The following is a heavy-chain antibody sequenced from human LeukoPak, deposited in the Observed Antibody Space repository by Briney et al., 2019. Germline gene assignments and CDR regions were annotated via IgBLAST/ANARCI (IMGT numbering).Heavy chain of an antibody. J-gene: IGHJ4*02. D-gene: IGHD1-26*01. CDR2: IWYDGSNK. Sequence: PGGSLRLSCPASGFTFSSYGMHWVRQAPGKGLEWVAVIWYDGSNKYYADSVKGRFTISRDNSKNTLYLQMNSLRAEDTAVYYCAKDSVSRGSTWYFDYWGQGTLVTVSS. V-gene: IGHV3-33*06. CDR1: GFTFSSYG. CDR3: AKDSVSRGSTWYFDY.